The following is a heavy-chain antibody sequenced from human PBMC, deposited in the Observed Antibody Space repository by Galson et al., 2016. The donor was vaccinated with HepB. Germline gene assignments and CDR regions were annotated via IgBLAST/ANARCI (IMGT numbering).Heavy chain of an antibody. D-gene: IGHD5-12*01. CDR2: ISGSGQTT. V-gene: IGHV3-23*01. CDR3: VKVFDYLNGWIDQ. CDR1: GFLSRNYA. J-gene: IGHJ4*02. Sequence: SLRLSCAASGFLSRNYAMSWVRQAPGKGLEWISVISGSGQTTFYAESVKGRISVSRDNSQNTLDLQMNSLRAEDTAVYYCVKVFDYLNGWIDQWGQGTLVTVSS.